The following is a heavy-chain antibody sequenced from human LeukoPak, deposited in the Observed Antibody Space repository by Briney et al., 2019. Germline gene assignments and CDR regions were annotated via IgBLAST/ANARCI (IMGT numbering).Heavy chain of an antibody. CDR3: ARDPTVTTSLPFDY. D-gene: IGHD4-17*01. CDR1: GFTFSSYT. Sequence: GGSLRLSCAVSGFTFSSYTMHWVRQAPSKGLEWVSAISSDGSNKYYADYVKGRFTISRDNSTNTLYLQMNSLRGEDTAVYYCARDPTVTTSLPFDYWGQGTLVTVSS. CDR2: ISSDGSNK. V-gene: IGHV3-30-3*01. J-gene: IGHJ4*02.